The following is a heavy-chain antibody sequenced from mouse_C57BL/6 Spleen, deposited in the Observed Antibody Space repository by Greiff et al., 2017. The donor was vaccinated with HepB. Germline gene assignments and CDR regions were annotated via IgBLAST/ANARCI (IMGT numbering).Heavy chain of an antibody. CDR1: GYAFSSSW. J-gene: IGHJ1*03. D-gene: IGHD4-1*01. Sequence: QVQLKESGPELVKPGASVKISCKASGYAFSSSWMNWVKQRPGKGLEWIGRIYPGDGDTNYNGKFKGKATLTADKSSSTAYMQLSSLTSEDSAVYFCAREVGTRYFDVWGTGTTVTVSS. CDR2: IYPGDGDT. V-gene: IGHV1-82*01. CDR3: AREVGTRYFDV.